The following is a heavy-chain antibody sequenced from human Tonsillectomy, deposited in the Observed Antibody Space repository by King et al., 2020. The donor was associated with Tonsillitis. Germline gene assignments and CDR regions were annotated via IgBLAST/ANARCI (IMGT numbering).Heavy chain of an antibody. D-gene: IGHD2-2*01. CDR3: ARAPSAAPRSYYYYGMDV. J-gene: IGHJ6*02. CDR2: IWDDGSNK. V-gene: IGHV3-33*01. Sequence: VQLVESGGGVVQPGRSLRLSCAASGFTFSSYGMHWVRQAPGKGLEWVAVIWDDGSNKYYADSVKGRFTISRGNSQNTLYLQMNSLRAEDTAVYYCARAPSAAPRSYYYYGMDVWDQGTTVTVSS. CDR1: GFTFSSYG.